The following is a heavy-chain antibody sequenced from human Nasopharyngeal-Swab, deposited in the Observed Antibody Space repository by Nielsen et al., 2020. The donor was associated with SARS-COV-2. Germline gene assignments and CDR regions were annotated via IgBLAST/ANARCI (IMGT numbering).Heavy chain of an antibody. V-gene: IGHV1-46*01. J-gene: IGHJ6*02. Sequence: WVRQAPGQGLEWMGIINPSGGSTSYAQKFQGRVTMTRDTSTSTVYMELSSLRSEDTAVYYCARETLRFLERKIYYYYYGMDVWGQGTTVTVSS. CDR3: ARETLRFLERKIYYYYYGMDV. D-gene: IGHD3-3*01. CDR2: INPSGGST.